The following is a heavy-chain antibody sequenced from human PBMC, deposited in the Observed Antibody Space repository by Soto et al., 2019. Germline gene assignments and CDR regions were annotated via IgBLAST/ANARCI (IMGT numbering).Heavy chain of an antibody. Sequence: GGSLRPSCAASGFTFSSYWMSWVRQAPGKGLEWVANVKQDGSEKYYVDTVKGRFTISRDNAKNSLYLQMNSLRAEDTLVFCCAIVPVITTEVLSAFFYNYFGMDVWGQGTTVTVSS. J-gene: IGHJ6*02. CDR3: AIVPVITTEVLSAFFYNYFGMDV. V-gene: IGHV3-7*01. D-gene: IGHD3-22*01. CDR2: VKQDGSEK. CDR1: GFTFSSYW.